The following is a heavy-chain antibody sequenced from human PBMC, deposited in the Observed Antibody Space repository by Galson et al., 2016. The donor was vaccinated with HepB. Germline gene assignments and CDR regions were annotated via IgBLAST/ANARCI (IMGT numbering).Heavy chain of an antibody. J-gene: IGHJ4*02. V-gene: IGHV1-18*01. CDR2: ISPYNGNK. CDR3: ARLELTKTFFDN. CDR1: GYSFFTYG. Sequence: SVKVSCKASGYSFFTYGLAWVRQAPGQGLEWMAWISPYNGNKNIAQKFQGRVTLTADTSTRTGYLELRSLQSDDTAVYFCARLELTKTFFDNWGQGTLVTVSS. D-gene: IGHD1-7*01.